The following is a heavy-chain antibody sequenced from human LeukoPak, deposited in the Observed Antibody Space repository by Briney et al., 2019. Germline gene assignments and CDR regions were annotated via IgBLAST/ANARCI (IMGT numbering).Heavy chain of an antibody. CDR3: ARGGDSSGYYYPNAFDI. D-gene: IGHD3-22*01. Sequence: SETLSLTCTVSGGSISSYYWGWIRQPPGKGLEWIGSIYHSGSTYYNPSLKSRVTISVDTSKNQFSLKLSSVTAADTAVYYCARGGDSSGYYYPNAFDIWGQGTMVTVSS. CDR2: IYHSGST. V-gene: IGHV4-38-2*02. CDR1: GGSISSYY. J-gene: IGHJ3*02.